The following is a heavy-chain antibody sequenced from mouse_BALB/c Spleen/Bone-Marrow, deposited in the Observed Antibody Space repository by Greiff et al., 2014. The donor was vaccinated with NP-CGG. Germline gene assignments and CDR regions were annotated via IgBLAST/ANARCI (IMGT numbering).Heavy chain of an antibody. J-gene: IGHJ4*01. Sequence: LVKTGASVKLSCKASDYSFTDYYMHWVKQTHGKSLEWIGYISCYNGATSYNRKFKGKATFTVDTSSITAYMQYTSLAYKDTANYYCARSEDIYYYGSSYALDYWGQGTSVTVSS. CDR3: ARSEDIYYYGSSYALDY. CDR1: DYSFTDYY. D-gene: IGHD1-1*01. CDR2: ISCYNGAT. V-gene: IGHV1S34*01.